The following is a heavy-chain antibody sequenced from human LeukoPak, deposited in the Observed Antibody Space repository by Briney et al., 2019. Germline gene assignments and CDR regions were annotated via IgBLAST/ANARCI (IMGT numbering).Heavy chain of an antibody. D-gene: IGHD6-6*01. V-gene: IGHV5-51*01. CDR1: GYSFTSYW. Sequence: KRGESLKISCKGSGYSFTSYWIGWMRQMPGKGLEWMGIIYPGDSDTRYSPSFQGQVTISADKSISTAYLQWSSLKASDTAMYYCARSGYSSSSVGYYYYYYMDVWGKGTTVTVSS. CDR2: IYPGDSDT. J-gene: IGHJ6*03. CDR3: ARSGYSSSSVGYYYYYYMDV.